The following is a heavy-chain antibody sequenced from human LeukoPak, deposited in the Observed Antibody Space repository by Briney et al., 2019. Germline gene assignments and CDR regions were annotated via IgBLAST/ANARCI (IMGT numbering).Heavy chain of an antibody. Sequence: SETLSLTCTVSGGSISSYYWSWIRQPAGKGLEWVGRIYTSGSTNYNPSLKSRVTMSVDTSKNQFSLKLSSVTAADTAVYYCARVGDFWSGYYYMDVWGKGTTVTVSS. D-gene: IGHD3-3*01. CDR3: ARVGDFWSGYYYMDV. CDR2: IYTSGST. V-gene: IGHV4-4*07. CDR1: GGSISSYY. J-gene: IGHJ6*03.